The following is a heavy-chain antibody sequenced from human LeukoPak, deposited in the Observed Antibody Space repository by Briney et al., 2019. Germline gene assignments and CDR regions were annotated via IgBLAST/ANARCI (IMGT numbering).Heavy chain of an antibody. D-gene: IGHD6-19*01. CDR3: AKDRFSYSSGWFDY. CDR2: ISGSGGST. CDR1: GFTFSSYA. J-gene: IGHJ4*02. Sequence: PAGGSLRLSCAASGFTFSSYAMSWVRQAPGKGLEWVSAISGSGGSTYYADSVKGRFTISRDNSKNTLYLQMNSLRAEDTAVYYCAKDRFSYSSGWFDYWRQGTLVTVSS. V-gene: IGHV3-23*01.